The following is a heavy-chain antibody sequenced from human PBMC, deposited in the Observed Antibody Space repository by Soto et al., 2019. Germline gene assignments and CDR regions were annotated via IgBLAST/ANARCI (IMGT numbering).Heavy chain of an antibody. Sequence: ASVKVSCKASGYTFTSYYMHWVRQAPGQGLEWMGIINPSGGSTSYAQKFQGRVTMTRNTSISTAYMELSSLRSEDTAVYYCARATSQANVVAATFYYYYYMDVWGRGTTVTVSS. V-gene: IGHV1-46*01. D-gene: IGHD2-15*01. CDR1: GYTFTSYY. J-gene: IGHJ6*03. CDR3: ARATSQANVVAATFYYYYYMDV. CDR2: INPSGGST.